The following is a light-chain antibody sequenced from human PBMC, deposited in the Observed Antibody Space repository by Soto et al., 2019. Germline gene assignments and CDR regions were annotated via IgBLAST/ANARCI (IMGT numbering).Light chain of an antibody. CDR1: QNVLYRSSNKSY. CDR2: WAS. Sequence: DIVMTQSPDFLAVSLGERATITCKSSQNVLYRSSNKSYLAWYQQRPGQPPRLLLYWASTRESGFPDRFIGSGSETDVTLTISSLQAGDEAIYHCQQYYNTPYTFGQGTTLEIK. CDR3: QQYYNTPYT. V-gene: IGKV4-1*01. J-gene: IGKJ2*01.